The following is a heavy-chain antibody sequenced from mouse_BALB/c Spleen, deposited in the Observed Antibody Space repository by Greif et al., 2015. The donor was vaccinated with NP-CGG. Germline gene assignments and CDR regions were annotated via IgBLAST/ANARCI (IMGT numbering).Heavy chain of an antibody. CDR1: GYTFTNYY. Sequence: ESGAELVKPGASVKLSCKASGYTFTNYYMYWVKQRPGQGLEWIGEINPSNGGTNFNEKFKSKATLTVDKSSSTTYMQLSSLTSEDSAVYYCTRYGNYRYFDVWGAGTTVTVSS. CDR3: TRYGNYRYFDV. V-gene: IGHV1S81*02. D-gene: IGHD2-1*01. CDR2: INPSNGGT. J-gene: IGHJ1*01.